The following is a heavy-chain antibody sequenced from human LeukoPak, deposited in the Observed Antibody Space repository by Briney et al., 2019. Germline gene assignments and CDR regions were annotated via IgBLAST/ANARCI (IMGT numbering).Heavy chain of an antibody. J-gene: IGHJ4*02. V-gene: IGHV3-23*01. CDR3: AKDRDSSGYPTGFDY. CDR1: GFTFSSYA. D-gene: IGHD3-22*01. CDR2: FSGSGGST. Sequence: GGSLRLSCAASGFTFSSYARSWVGQAPGKGLDWVSAFSGSGGSTYYADSVKGRFTISRDNSKNTLYLQMNSLRAEDTAVYYCAKDRDSSGYPTGFDYWGQGTLVTVSS.